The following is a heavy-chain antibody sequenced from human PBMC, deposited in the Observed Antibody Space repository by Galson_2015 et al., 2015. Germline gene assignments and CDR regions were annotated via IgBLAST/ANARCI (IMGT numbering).Heavy chain of an antibody. CDR3: ARGFSIAD. J-gene: IGHJ4*02. CDR1: AFTFSSYE. D-gene: IGHD3-3*01. Sequence: SLRLSCAASAFTFSSYEMTWVRQAPGKGLGWVANIKADGSEKYYVDSVKGRFTISRDNAKNSLYLQMNSLRAEDTAVYYCARGFSIADWGQGTLVTVSP. CDR2: IKADGSEK. V-gene: IGHV3-7*01.